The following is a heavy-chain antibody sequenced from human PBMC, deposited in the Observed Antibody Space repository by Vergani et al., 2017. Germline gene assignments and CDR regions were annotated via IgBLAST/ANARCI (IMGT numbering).Heavy chain of an antibody. Sequence: VQLVESGGGVVQPGRSLRLSCPASLFTFSSYCMPCVHQAPRNWLAWVSVISYYGSNKYYADSVKGRFTISRDNSKNTLYLQMNSLRAEDTAVYYCANLDWNYGDFDDWGQGTLVTVSS. CDR2: ISYYGSNK. CDR3: ANLDWNYGDFDD. J-gene: IGHJ4*02. D-gene: IGHD1-7*01. V-gene: IGHV3-30*18. CDR1: LFTFSSYC.